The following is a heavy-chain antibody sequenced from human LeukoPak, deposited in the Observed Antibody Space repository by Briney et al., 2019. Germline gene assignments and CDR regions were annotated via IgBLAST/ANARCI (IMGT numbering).Heavy chain of an antibody. V-gene: IGHV4-61*02. D-gene: IGHD2-2*01. CDR3: ARDLNPRMYCSSTSCLADAFDI. CDR1: GGSISSGSYY. CDR2: IYTSGST. Sequence: SETLSLTCIVSGGSISSGSYYWSWIRQPAGKGLEWIGRIYTSGSTNYNPSLKSRVTISVDTSKNQFSLKLSSVTAADTAVYYCARDLNPRMYCSSTSCLADAFDIWGQGTMVTVSS. J-gene: IGHJ3*02.